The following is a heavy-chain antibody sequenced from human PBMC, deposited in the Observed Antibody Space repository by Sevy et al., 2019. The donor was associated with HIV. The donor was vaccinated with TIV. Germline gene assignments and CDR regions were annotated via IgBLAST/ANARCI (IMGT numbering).Heavy chain of an antibody. CDR2: INPGSDII. V-gene: IGHV3-23*01. Sequence: GGSLRLSCVASGLTFYSYDMNWVRQAPGRGPEWVSRINPGSDIIDYADFVKGRFTVSRDNSKNPLYLQMNSLRAEDTALKDQGGWGNFHYWGQGTLVTVSS. J-gene: IGHJ4*02. D-gene: IGHD6-19*01. CDR1: GLTFYSYD. CDR3: GGWGNFHY.